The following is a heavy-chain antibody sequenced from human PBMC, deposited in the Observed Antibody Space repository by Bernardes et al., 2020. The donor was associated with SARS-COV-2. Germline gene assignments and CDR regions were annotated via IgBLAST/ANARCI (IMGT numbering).Heavy chain of an antibody. J-gene: IGHJ4*02. CDR1: GFTFGSSN. D-gene: IGHD2-2*01. Sequence: GGSLRLSCAASGFTFGSSNMNWVRQAPGTGLEWVSFISVGGGTTYYAESVKGRFTISRDDPENTLYLQMNSLSAEDTAVYYCAKEVPANDYWGQGTLVTVSS. CDR3: AKEVPANDY. V-gene: IGHV3-23*01. CDR2: ISVGGGTT.